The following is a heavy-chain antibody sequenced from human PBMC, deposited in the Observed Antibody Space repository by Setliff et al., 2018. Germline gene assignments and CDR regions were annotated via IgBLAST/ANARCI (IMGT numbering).Heavy chain of an antibody. CDR1: GGSISPYF. Sequence: TCTVSGGSISPYFWSWIRQPPGKGLEWIGYIYHNGNTNFNPSLKTRVTMSVDTSKNQFSLKLSSVTAADTAVYFCARDNTIVGATDYWGQGTLVTVSS. V-gene: IGHV4-4*08. CDR3: ARDNTIVGATDY. CDR2: IYHNGNT. J-gene: IGHJ4*02. D-gene: IGHD1-26*01.